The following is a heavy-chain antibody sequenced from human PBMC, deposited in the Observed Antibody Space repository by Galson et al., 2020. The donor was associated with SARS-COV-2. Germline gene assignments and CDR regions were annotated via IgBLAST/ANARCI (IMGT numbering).Heavy chain of an antibody. J-gene: IGHJ4*02. Sequence: ETSETLSLTCTVSGGSISNNNYFWGWIRQPPGKGLECIGTIYYNGNTYYNPSLKSRVTMSVDTSKNQFSLKLSSVTAADTAVYYCARRVNYYDSSGYTYYFDYWGQGTLVTVSS. CDR1: GGSISNNNYF. V-gene: IGHV4-39*01. CDR2: IYYNGNT. D-gene: IGHD3-22*01. CDR3: ARRVNYYDSSGYTYYFDY.